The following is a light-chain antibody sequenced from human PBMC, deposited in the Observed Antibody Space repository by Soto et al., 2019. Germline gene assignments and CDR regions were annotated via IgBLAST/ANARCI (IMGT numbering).Light chain of an antibody. J-gene: IGKJ1*01. CDR2: WAS. V-gene: IGKV4-1*01. Sequence: IVMTQSPASWAWFLAERAPINSKSSRGVLLGNNKNYLAWYQQKAGQPPKLLIYWASNREPGVPDRFSGSGSGTDFTLTISSLQAEDVAVYYCQQYYSSPWTFGQGTKVEIK. CDR3: QQYYSSPWT. CDR1: RGVLLGNNKNY.